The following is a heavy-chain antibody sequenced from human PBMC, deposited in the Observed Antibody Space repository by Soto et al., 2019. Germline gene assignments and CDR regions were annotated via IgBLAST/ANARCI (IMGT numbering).Heavy chain of an antibody. CDR2: IKQDGSEK. D-gene: IGHD6-13*01. J-gene: IGHJ4*02. Sequence: EVQLVESGGGLVQPGGSLRLSCAASGFTFSSSWMSWVRQAAGKGLEWVANIKQDGSEKYYVDSVKGRFTSSRDNAKNSLYLQMNSLRAEDTAVYYCARRITAAGAYDYWGQGTLVTVSS. CDR1: GFTFSSSW. V-gene: IGHV3-7*01. CDR3: ARRITAAGAYDY.